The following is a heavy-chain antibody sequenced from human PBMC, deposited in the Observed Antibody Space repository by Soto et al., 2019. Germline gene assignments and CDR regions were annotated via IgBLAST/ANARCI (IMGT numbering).Heavy chain of an antibody. CDR1: GFTFSSYS. CDR3: ARVLGYYYDSSGYFDY. V-gene: IGHV3-21*01. CDR2: ISSSSSYI. Sequence: PGGSLRLSCAASGFTFSSYSMNWVRQAPGKGLEWVSSISSSSSYIYYADSVKGRFTISRDNAKNSLYLQMNSLRAEDTAVYYCARVLGYYYDSSGYFDYWGQGTLVTVSS. D-gene: IGHD3-22*01. J-gene: IGHJ4*02.